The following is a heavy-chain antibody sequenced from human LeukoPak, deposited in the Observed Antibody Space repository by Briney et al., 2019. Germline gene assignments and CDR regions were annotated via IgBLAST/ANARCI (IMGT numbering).Heavy chain of an antibody. CDR2: INSDGSST. Sequence: GGSLRLSCAASGFTFSSYWMHWVRQAPGKGVVWVSRINSDGSSTNYADSVKGGFTISRDSSKKTMYLQINSLRAEDTAVYYCANGPRGYFDYWGQGTLVIVSS. CDR3: ANGPRGYFDY. V-gene: IGHV3-74*01. CDR1: GFTFSSYW. D-gene: IGHD2-8*01. J-gene: IGHJ4*02.